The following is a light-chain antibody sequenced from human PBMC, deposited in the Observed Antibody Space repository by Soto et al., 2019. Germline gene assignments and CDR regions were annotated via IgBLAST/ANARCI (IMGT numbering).Light chain of an antibody. CDR2: ASN. CDR3: QQTYSIPIT. Sequence: DIQMTQSPSSLSAFVGDRVTITCRASQTISGSLNWYQQRPGKAPNLLIYASNSLQSGVPPRFSGSGSGTDFTLTISSLQPEDFATYYCQQTYSIPITFGQGTRLDIK. CDR1: QTISGS. V-gene: IGKV1-39*01. J-gene: IGKJ5*01.